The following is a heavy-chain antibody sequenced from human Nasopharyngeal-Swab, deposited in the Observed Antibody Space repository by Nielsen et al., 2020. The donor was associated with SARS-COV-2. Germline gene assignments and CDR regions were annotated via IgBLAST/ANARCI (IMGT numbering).Heavy chain of an antibody. CDR2: IYYSGST. D-gene: IGHD2-2*01. J-gene: IGHJ6*03. Sequence: WGRQRSEKALERIGSIYYSGSTYYNPSLKSRVTISVDTSKNQFSLKLSSVTAADTAVYYCARRPNCSSTSCSYYYYYMDVWGKGTTVTVSS. V-gene: IGHV4-39*01. CDR3: ARRPNCSSTSCSYYYYYMDV.